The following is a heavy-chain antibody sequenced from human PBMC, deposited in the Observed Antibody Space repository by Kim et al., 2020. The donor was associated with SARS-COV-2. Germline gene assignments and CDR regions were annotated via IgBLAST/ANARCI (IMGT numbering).Heavy chain of an antibody. J-gene: IGHJ4*02. Sequence: SETLSLTCTVSSDSISDYYWSWIRQPPGKGLEWIGYVHHNGNANHSPSLKSRVTIAVHTSKTQFFLMLTSVTAADTAVYYCARKRADSSGFIDYWGQGVLVTVSS. CDR3: ARKRADSSGFIDY. CDR2: VHHNGNA. V-gene: IGHV4-59*01. D-gene: IGHD3-22*01. CDR1: SDSISDYY.